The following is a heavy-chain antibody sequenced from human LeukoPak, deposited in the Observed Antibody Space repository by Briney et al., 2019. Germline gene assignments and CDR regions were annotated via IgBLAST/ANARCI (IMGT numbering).Heavy chain of an antibody. CDR1: GFTFGDYA. CDR3: SPQWELLRGHAFDI. D-gene: IGHD1-26*01. J-gene: IGHJ3*02. V-gene: IGHV3-49*04. CDR2: IRSKAYGGTT. Sequence: GGSLRLSCTASGFTFGDYAMSWVRQAPGKGLEWVGFIRSKAYGGTTEYAASVKGRFTISRDDSKSIAYLQMNSLKTEDTAVYYCSPQWELLRGHAFDIWGQGTMVTVSS.